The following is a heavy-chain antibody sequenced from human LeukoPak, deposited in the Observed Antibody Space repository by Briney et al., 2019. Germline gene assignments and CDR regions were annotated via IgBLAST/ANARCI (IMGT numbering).Heavy chain of an antibody. V-gene: IGHV3-23*01. CDR3: AKYWVDTVLVPFDY. CDR2: IIANGVNT. CDR1: GFTVSSNY. J-gene: IGHJ4*02. D-gene: IGHD5-18*01. Sequence: GGSLRLSCAASGFTVSSNYMSWVRQAPGKGLEWVSGIIANGVNTYYADSVQGRFTISRDNSKNTLYLQMNSLRAEDTAVYYCAKYWVDTVLVPFDYWGQGTLVTVSS.